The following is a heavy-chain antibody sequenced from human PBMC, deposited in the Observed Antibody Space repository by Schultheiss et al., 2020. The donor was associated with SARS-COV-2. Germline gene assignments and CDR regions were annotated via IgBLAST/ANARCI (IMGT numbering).Heavy chain of an antibody. D-gene: IGHD3-22*01. CDR1: GGSISSSNW. J-gene: IGHJ3*02. CDR3: ARTRGITMIVEEDAFDI. CDR2: IYHSGST. V-gene: IGHV4-4*02. Sequence: GSLRLSCAVSGGSISSSNWWSWVRQPPGKGLEWIGEIYHSGSTNYNPSLKSRVTISVDKSKNQFSLKLSSVTAADTAVYYCARTRGITMIVEEDAFDIWGQGTMVTVSS.